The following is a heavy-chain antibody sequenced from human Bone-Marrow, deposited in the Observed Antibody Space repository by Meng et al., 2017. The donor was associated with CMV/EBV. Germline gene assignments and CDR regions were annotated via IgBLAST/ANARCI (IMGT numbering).Heavy chain of an antibody. CDR2: IIPILGIA. D-gene: IGHD6-6*01. J-gene: IGHJ6*02. CDR3: ARDQDSSSSAGSWNDESYGMDV. Sequence: SVKVSCKASGGTFSSYTISWVRQAPGQGLEWMGRIIPILGIANYAQKFQGRVTITADKSTSTAYMELSSLRSEDTAVYYCARDQDSSSSAGSWNDESYGMDVWGQGTTVTVSS. V-gene: IGHV1-69*04. CDR1: GGTFSSYT.